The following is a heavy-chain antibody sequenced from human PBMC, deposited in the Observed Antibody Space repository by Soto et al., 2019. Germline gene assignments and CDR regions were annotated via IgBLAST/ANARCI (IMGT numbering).Heavy chain of an antibody. J-gene: IGHJ6*02. CDR3: ARDSPKVRGVINYYYGMDV. Sequence: QVQLQESGPGLVKPSETLSLTCTVSGGSVSSGSYYWSWIRQPPGKGLEWIGYIYYSGSTNYNPSLKSRVTISVDTSKNQFSRKLSSVTAADTAVYYCARDSPKVRGVINYYYGMDVWGQGTTVTVSS. D-gene: IGHD3-10*01. CDR1: GGSVSSGSYY. CDR2: IYYSGST. V-gene: IGHV4-61*01.